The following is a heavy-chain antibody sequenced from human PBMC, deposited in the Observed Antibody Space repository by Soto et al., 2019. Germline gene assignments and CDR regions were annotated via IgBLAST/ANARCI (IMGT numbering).Heavy chain of an antibody. CDR1: GGSISNNNW. J-gene: IGHJ4*02. CDR2: IHHSGST. V-gene: IGHV4-4*02. D-gene: IGHD2-21*02. Sequence: SETLSLTCAVSGGSISNNNWWSWVRQSPGKGLEWIGEIHHSGSTNYNPSLKSRVTISVDKSKNQFSLNLGSVTAVDTAVYYCLSGPTGLWTARAQRSLVPGSS. CDR3: LSGPTGLWTA.